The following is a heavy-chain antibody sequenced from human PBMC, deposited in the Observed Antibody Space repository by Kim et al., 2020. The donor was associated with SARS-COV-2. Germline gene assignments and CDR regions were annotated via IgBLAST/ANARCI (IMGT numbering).Heavy chain of an antibody. J-gene: IGHJ4*02. Sequence: GGSLRLSCAASGFTFSSYAMSWVRQAPGKGLEWVSAISGSGDSTYYADSVKGRFTISRDNSKNTLCLQMNSLRADDTAVYYCAKGSKGSGWYEGYWGQGTLVT. CDR2: ISGSGDST. CDR3: AKGSKGSGWYEGY. V-gene: IGHV3-23*01. D-gene: IGHD6-19*01. CDR1: GFTFSSYA.